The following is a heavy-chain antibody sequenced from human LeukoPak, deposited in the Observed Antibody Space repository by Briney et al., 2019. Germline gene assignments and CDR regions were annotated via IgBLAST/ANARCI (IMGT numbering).Heavy chain of an antibody. D-gene: IGHD3-22*01. J-gene: IGHJ4*02. CDR3: ASSYDSSGND. V-gene: IGHV3-7*01. Sequence: PGGSLRLSCAASGFIFSSYWMSWVRQAPGKGLEWVANINRDGSETNYVDSVKGRFTISRDNAKNSVYLQMNSLRAEDTALYYCASSYDSSGNDWGQGTLVTVSS. CDR1: GFIFSSYW. CDR2: INRDGSET.